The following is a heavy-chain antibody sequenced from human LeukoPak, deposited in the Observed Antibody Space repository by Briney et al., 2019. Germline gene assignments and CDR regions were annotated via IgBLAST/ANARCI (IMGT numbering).Heavy chain of an antibody. V-gene: IGHV3-21*01. CDR3: ASQTPRRLPIAVADYFDY. Sequence: GGSLRLACAVSGFTFGSYSMNWVRQAPGKGLEWVSFLSTSGSYIYYADSVKGRFTISRDNAKNSLYLQMNSLRAEDTAVYYCASQTPRRLPIAVADYFDYWGQGTLVTVSS. CDR2: LSTSGSYI. J-gene: IGHJ4*02. D-gene: IGHD6-19*01. CDR1: GFTFGSYS.